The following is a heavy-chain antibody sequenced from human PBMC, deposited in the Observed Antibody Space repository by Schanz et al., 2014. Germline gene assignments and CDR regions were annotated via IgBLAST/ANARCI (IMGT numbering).Heavy chain of an antibody. J-gene: IGHJ3*02. CDR2: ISYDGSSK. CDR1: GFTFRSYG. V-gene: IGHV3-33*01. D-gene: IGHD3-10*01. CDR3: ARGIITMVRGGDVAAFDI. Sequence: QVQLVESGGGVVQPGRSLRLSCAASGFTFRSYGMHWVRQAPGKGLEWVARISYDGSSKNHADSVQGRFTISRDNSKNALYLQMNSLRAEDTAVYYCARGIITMVRGGDVAAFDIWGQGTMVTVSS.